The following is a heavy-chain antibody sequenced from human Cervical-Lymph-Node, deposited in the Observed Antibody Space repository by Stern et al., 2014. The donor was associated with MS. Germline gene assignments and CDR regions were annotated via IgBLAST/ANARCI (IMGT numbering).Heavy chain of an antibody. CDR3: AKVYGSGPFDY. D-gene: IGHD6-19*01. CDR1: GFTFSSSA. J-gene: IGHJ4*02. Sequence: EVQLVESGGTLVQPGGSLRLSCAASGFTFSSSAMSWVRQAPGQGLEWVSVISGSDGSTFYADSVKGRFTISRDNSKNTLFLQMNSLRAEDTAVYYCAKVYGSGPFDYWGQGTLVTVSS. V-gene: IGHV3-23*04. CDR2: ISGSDGST.